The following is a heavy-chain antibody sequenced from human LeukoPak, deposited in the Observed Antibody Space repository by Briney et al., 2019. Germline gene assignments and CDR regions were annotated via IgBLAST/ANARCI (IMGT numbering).Heavy chain of an antibody. D-gene: IGHD3-22*01. Sequence: GRSLRLSCAASGFTFSSYGMHWVRQAPGKGLEWVAVISYDGSNKYYADSVKGRFTISRDNSKNTLYLQVNSLRAEDTAVYYCAKPTLTHYYDSSGYSDYWGQGTLVTVSS. J-gene: IGHJ4*02. CDR2: ISYDGSNK. V-gene: IGHV3-30*18. CDR3: AKPTLTHYYDSSGYSDY. CDR1: GFTFSSYG.